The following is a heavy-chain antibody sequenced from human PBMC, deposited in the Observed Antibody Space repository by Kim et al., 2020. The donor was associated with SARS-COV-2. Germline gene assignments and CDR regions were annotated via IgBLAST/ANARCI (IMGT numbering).Heavy chain of an antibody. V-gene: IGHV3-21*01. Sequence: YYADSVKGRFTNSRDNAKNSLYLQMNSRRAEDTAVYYCARVLAGMWFFDYWGQGTLVTVSS. J-gene: IGHJ4*02. D-gene: IGHD6-19*01. CDR3: ARVLAGMWFFDY.